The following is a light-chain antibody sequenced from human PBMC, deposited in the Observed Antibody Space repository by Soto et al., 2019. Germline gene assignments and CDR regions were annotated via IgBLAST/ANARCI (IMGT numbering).Light chain of an antibody. Sequence: EIVLTQSPATLSLSPGERATLSCRASQSVGTYLAWYQQKPGQAPRLLIYDASNRATGIPDRFSGSGSGTDFTLTISSLEPEDFAVYYCQQRINWPPFTFGPGTKVDIK. CDR3: QQRINWPPFT. V-gene: IGKV3-11*01. J-gene: IGKJ3*01. CDR2: DAS. CDR1: QSVGTY.